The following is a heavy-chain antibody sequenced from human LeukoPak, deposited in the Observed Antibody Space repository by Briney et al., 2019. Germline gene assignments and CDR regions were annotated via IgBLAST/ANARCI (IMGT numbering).Heavy chain of an antibody. J-gene: IGHJ2*01. D-gene: IGHD6-19*01. CDR2: IYYSGST. CDR3: ARSDRLARLSWYFDL. CDR1: GGSISSYY. Sequence: SETLSLTCTVSGGSISSYYWSWIRQPPGKGLEWIGYIYYSGSTNYNPSLKSRVTISVDTSKNQFSLKLSSVTAADTAVYYCARSDRLARLSWYFDLWGRGTLVTVSS. V-gene: IGHV4-59*01.